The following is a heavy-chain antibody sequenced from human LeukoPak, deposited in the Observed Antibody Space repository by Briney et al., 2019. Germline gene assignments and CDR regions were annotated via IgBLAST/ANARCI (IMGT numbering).Heavy chain of an antibody. CDR3: ARDGYSGSYFDP. Sequence: ASVKVSCKVSGYTLTELSMHWVRQAPGKGLEWMGGFDPEDGETIYAQKLQGRVTMTTDTSTSTAYMELRSLRSDDTAVYYCARDGYSGSYFDPWGQGTLVTVSS. J-gene: IGHJ5*02. CDR2: FDPEDGET. V-gene: IGHV1-24*01. CDR1: GYTLTELS. D-gene: IGHD1-26*01.